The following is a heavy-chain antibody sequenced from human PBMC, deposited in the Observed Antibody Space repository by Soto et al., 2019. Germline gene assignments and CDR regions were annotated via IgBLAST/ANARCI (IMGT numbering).Heavy chain of an antibody. J-gene: IGHJ6*03. CDR1: GFTFSSYW. D-gene: IGHD4-4*01. Sequence: GGSLRLSCAASGFTFSSYWMSWVRQAPGKGLEWVANIKQDGSEKYYVDSVKGRFTISRDNAKNSLYLQMNSLRAEDTAVYYCARDGSNSPPGLDYYYYYYMDVWGKGTTVTVSS. CDR3: ARDGSNSPPGLDYYYYYYMDV. CDR2: IKQDGSEK. V-gene: IGHV3-7*01.